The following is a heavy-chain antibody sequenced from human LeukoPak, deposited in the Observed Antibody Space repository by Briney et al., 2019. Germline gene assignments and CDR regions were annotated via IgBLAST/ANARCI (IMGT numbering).Heavy chain of an antibody. CDR2: IYTSGST. J-gene: IGHJ4*02. V-gene: IGHV4-61*02. D-gene: IGHD6-13*01. CDR3: ARSSSSWN. Sequence: PSETLSLTCTVSGGSLSSGSYYWSCIRQPAGKGLEWIGRIYTSGSTNYNPSLKSRVTISVDTSKNQLSLKLSSVTAADTAVYYCARSSSSWNWGQGTLVTVSS. CDR1: GGSLSSGSYY.